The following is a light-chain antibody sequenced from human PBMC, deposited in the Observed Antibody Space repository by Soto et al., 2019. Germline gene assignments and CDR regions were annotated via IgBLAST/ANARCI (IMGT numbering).Light chain of an antibody. CDR2: DAS. J-gene: IGKJ1*01. V-gene: IGKV3D-20*02. Sequence: EIVLTQSPDTLSLSPGERATLSCRASQTVTSGYLAWYQQKPGQAPRLLIYDASNRASGIPARFSGSGSGTDFTLTISSLEPEDFALYYCQQRSSWPRTFGQGTKVEI. CDR3: QQRSSWPRT. CDR1: QTVTSGY.